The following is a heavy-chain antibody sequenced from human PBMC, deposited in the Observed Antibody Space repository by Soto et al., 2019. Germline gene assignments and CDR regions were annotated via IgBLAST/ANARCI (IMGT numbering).Heavy chain of an antibody. CDR1: GFTFSSYA. V-gene: IGHV3-30-3*01. D-gene: IGHD1-26*01. J-gene: IGHJ4*02. CDR3: ARGRIVGARVFDY. Sequence: PVGSLRLSCAASGFTFSSYAMHWVRQAPGKGLEWVAVISYDGSNKYYADSVKGRFTISRDNSKNTLYLQMNSLRAEDTAVYYCARGRIVGARVFDYWGQGTLVTVSS. CDR2: ISYDGSNK.